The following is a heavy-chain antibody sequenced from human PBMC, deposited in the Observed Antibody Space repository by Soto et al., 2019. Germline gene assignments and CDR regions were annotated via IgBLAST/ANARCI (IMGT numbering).Heavy chain of an antibody. CDR2: IGTAGDT. V-gene: IGHV3-13*01. CDR3: ARVNYGDYVDY. J-gene: IGHJ4*02. CDR1: GFTFSSYD. D-gene: IGHD4-17*01. Sequence: GGSLRLSCAASGFTFSSYDMHWVRQATGKGLEWVSAIGTAGDTYYPGSVKGRFTISRENAKNSLYLQMNSLRAGDTAVYYCARVNYGDYVDYWGQGTLVTVSS.